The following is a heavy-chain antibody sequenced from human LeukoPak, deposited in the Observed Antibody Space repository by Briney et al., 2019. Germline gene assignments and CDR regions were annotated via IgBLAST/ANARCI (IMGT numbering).Heavy chain of an antibody. J-gene: IGHJ4*02. CDR2: IDEKRRT. V-gene: IGHV4-34*01. CDR3: ALTTVTTAVFR. D-gene: IGHD4-17*01. Sequence: SETLSLTCAVYGSFSDHSWSWVRQPPGKGLEWIGEIDEKRRTSYSPSLTSRVTMSVDTSKNQFSLKLSSVTAADTAVYFCALTTVTTAVFRWGQGTLVTVSS. CDR1: GSFSDHS.